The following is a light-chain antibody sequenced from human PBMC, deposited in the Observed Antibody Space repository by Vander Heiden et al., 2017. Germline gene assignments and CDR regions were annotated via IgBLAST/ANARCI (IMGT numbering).Light chain of an antibody. J-gene: IGKJ2*01. Sequence: SQSPGTMSLSLGERAALSCRASQSVSSNSLAWYQQKPGQAPRLLIYDASTRATDIPDRFSGSGSGTDFTLTITKLEPEDFAVYYCQQYGSSPQYTFGQGTKLEIK. V-gene: IGKV3-20*01. CDR3: QQYGSSPQYT. CDR1: QSVSSNS. CDR2: DAS.